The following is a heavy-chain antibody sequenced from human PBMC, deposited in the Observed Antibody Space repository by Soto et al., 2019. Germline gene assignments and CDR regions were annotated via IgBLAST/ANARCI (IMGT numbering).Heavy chain of an antibody. CDR1: GFTFSSYA. D-gene: IGHD4-4*01. J-gene: IGHJ4*02. CDR3: AKDSWATVTTVDY. CDR2: ISGSGGST. V-gene: IGHV3-23*01. Sequence: EVQLLESGGGLVQPGGSLRLSCAASGFTFSSYAMSWVRQAPGKGLEWVSAISGSGGSTYYADSVKGRFTISRDNSKNTPYLQMNSLRAEDTAVYYCAKDSWATVTTVDYWGQRTLVTVSS.